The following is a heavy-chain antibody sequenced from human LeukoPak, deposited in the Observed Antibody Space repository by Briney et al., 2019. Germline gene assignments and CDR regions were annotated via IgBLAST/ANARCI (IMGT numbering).Heavy chain of an antibody. CDR3: ARGVGETLSGWTLDY. Sequence: PGGSLRLSCAASGFDFSSYAMHWVRQAPGKGLEWMAVIIYDGSNKNYADSVKGRFTISRGNSRNTLYMKMNSLRVEDTAVYYCARGVGETLSGWTLDYWGHGTLVAVSS. D-gene: IGHD6-19*01. CDR1: GFDFSSYA. V-gene: IGHV3-30*04. J-gene: IGHJ4*01. CDR2: IIYDGSNK.